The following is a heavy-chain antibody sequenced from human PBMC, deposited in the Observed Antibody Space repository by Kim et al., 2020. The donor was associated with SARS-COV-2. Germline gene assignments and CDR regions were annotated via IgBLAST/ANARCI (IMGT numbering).Heavy chain of an antibody. D-gene: IGHD3-3*01. J-gene: IGHJ6*01. CDR3: AKAGVGRMNYYYYGMDV. Sequence: GGSLRLSCAASGFTFSSYGMHWVRQAPGKGLEWVALISSDGSNEKYADSVKGRITISRDNSKNTLYLQMNSLRAEDTAVYYCAKAGVGRMNYYYYGMDV. V-gene: IGHV3-30*18. CDR1: GFTFSSYG. CDR2: ISSDGSNE.